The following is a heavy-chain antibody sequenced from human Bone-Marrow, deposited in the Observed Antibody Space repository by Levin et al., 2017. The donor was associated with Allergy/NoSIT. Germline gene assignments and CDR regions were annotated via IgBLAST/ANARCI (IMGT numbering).Heavy chain of an antibody. V-gene: IGHV3-74*03. CDR1: GFPFATYW. J-gene: IGHJ3*02. CDR2: VNSDGMTN. CDR3: ARDKSTGAFDI. Sequence: PGGSLRLSCAASGFPFATYWMHWVRQTPGKGLVWVARVNSDGMTNTYADSVKGRFTISRDNAKNTVSLQMKSLRVEDTAIYYCARDKSTGAFDIWGRGALVTVSP. D-gene: IGHD7-27*01.